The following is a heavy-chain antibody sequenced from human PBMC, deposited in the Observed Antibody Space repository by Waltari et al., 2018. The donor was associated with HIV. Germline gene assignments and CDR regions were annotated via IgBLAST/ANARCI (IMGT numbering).Heavy chain of an antibody. V-gene: IGHV1-69*04. D-gene: IGHD3-3*01. J-gene: IGHJ5*02. Sequence: VQLVQSGAEVKKPGSSVRVSCKASGDTLSNYAVSWVRQAPGQGLEGMGRIIPAIGIAMQTENFQGRVTINADKATNSAYMELGGLRSEDTALYFCTLGRIDDIRSGRENLGGFDPWGPGTLVTVSS. CDR2: IIPAIGIA. CDR3: TLGRIDDIRSGRENLGGFDP. CDR1: GDTLSNYA.